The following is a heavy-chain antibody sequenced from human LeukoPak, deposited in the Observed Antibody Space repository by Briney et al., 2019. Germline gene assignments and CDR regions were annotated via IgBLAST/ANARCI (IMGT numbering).Heavy chain of an antibody. CDR1: GGSFSANY. J-gene: IGHJ4*02. D-gene: IGHD6-19*01. CDR2: INHTGRT. V-gene: IGHV4-34*01. CDR3: ARVGYISGWYPFDF. Sequence: PSETLSLTCAVSGGSFSANYWSWIRQPPGEGPEWIGEINHTGRTNYNPSLKSRVTILVDMSKNQFSLKLSSVTAADTAVYYCARVGYISGWYPFDFWGLGTLVIVSS.